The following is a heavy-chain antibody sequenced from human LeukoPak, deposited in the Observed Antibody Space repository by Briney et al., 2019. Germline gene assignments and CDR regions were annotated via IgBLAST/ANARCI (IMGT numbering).Heavy chain of an antibody. J-gene: IGHJ4*02. Sequence: TGRSLRLSCAASGFTFSISGMHWVRQAPGKGLEWLAVISYDGSNTYYAGSVKGRFTISRDNSENTLYLQMNSLGVEDTAVYYCARSMTTIVNPFDYWGQGTPVTVSS. CDR2: ISYDGSNT. V-gene: IGHV3-30*03. CDR1: GFTFSISG. CDR3: ARSMTTIVNPFDY. D-gene: IGHD4-23*01.